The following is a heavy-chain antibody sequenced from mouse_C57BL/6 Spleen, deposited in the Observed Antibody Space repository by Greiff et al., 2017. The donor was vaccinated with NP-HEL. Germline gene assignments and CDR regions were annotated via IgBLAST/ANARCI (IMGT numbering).Heavy chain of an antibody. CDR3: ARPHYYGSSYQAWFAY. D-gene: IGHD1-1*01. J-gene: IGHJ3*01. V-gene: IGHV5-12*01. CDR2: ISNGGGRT. CDR1: GFTFSDYY. Sequence: EVQVVESGGGLVQPGGSLKLSCAASGFTFSDYYMYWVRQTPEKRLEWVAYISNGGGRTYYPDTVKGRFTISRDTAKNTLYLQMSRLKSERTAMYYCARPHYYGSSYQAWFAYWGQGTLVTVSA.